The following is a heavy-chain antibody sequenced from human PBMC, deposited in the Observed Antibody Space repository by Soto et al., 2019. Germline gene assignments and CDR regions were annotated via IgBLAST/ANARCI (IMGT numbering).Heavy chain of an antibody. CDR1: GLAFNTYG. CDR3: ASRSDGFDY. Sequence: QVQLVESGGGVVQPGRSLRLSCAVSGLAFNTYGMHWVRQAPGKGLEWVAIIWSDGSNINYADSVKGRITISRDNSKKVLYLQMNNLRVEDTAVYYCASRSDGFDYWGQGTLVTVSS. J-gene: IGHJ4*02. CDR2: IWSDGSNI. V-gene: IGHV3-33*01.